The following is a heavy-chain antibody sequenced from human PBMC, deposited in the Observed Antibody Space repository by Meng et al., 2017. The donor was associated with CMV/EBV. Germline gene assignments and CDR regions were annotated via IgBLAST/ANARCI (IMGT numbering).Heavy chain of an antibody. CDR1: GDTFSSYT. J-gene: IGHJ6*02. CDR3: ARSSGYDRYGMDV. CDR2: IIPILGIA. Sequence: SVKVSCKASGDTFSSYTISWVRQAPGQGLEWMGRIIPILGIANYAQKFQGRVTITADKSTSTAYMELSSLRSEDTAVYYCARSSGYDRYGMDVWGQGTTVTVSS. D-gene: IGHD5-12*01. V-gene: IGHV1-69*02.